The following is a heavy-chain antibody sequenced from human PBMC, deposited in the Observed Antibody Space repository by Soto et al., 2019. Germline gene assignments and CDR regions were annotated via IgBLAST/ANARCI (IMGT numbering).Heavy chain of an antibody. V-gene: IGHV3-7*03. Sequence: GGSLRLSCAASGFSFSSYWMSWVRQAPGKGLEWVANIKQDGSEKYYVDSVRGRFTISRDSAKNSLFLQMNSLTAEDTALYYCATEYSRFDYWGRGTLVTVSS. J-gene: IGHJ4*01. CDR3: ATEYSRFDY. D-gene: IGHD6-13*01. CDR2: IKQDGSEK. CDR1: GFSFSSYW.